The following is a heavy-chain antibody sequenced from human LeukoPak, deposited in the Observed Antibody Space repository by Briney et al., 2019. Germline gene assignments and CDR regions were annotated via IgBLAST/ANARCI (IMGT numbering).Heavy chain of an antibody. J-gene: IGHJ4*02. CDR2: ISYDGSNK. V-gene: IGHV3-30*03. D-gene: IGHD2-15*01. CDR3: ARDHARVVVAASNFDY. CDR1: GFTFSSYG. Sequence: GGSLRLSCAASGFTFSSYGMHWVRQAPGKGLEWVAVISYDGSNKYYADSVKGRFTISRDNAKNSLYLQMNSLRAEDTAVYYCARDHARVVVAASNFDYWGQGTLVTVSS.